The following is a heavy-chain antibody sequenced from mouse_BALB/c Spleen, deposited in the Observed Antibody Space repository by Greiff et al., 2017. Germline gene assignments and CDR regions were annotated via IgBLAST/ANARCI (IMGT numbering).Heavy chain of an antibody. D-gene: IGHD4-1*01. CDR3: ARDRRPLTGYFDY. CDR1: GFTFSDYG. V-gene: IGHV5-15*02. J-gene: IGHJ2*01. CDR2: ISNLAYSI. Sequence: EVQGVESGGGLVQPGGSRKLSCAASGFTFSDYGMAWVRQAPGKGPEWVAFISNLAYSIYYADTVTGRFTISRENAKNTLYQEMSSLRSEDTAMYYCARDRRPLTGYFDYWGQGTTLTVSS.